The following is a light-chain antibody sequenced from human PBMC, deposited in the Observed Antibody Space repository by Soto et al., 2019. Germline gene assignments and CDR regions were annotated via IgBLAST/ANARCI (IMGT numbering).Light chain of an antibody. CDR3: QQYCKAPPWT. CDR2: DAS. Sequence: EIVLTQCAVTLSFYPGERSTLSCMASQSVSGDYLAWYQQKPGQAPRLLIYDASNRATGIPARFSGSGSGTEFTLTITSRLHAEFAVHYCQQYCKAPPWTFGQGTKVDIK. J-gene: IGKJ1*01. V-gene: IGKV3D-7*01. CDR1: QSVSGDY.